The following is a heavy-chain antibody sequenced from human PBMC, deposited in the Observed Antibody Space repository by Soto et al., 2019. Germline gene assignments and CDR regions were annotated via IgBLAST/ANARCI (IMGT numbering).Heavy chain of an antibody. Sequence: QAGGSLRLSCAASGFTVSSNYMSWVRQAPGKGLEWVSVIYSGGSTYYADSVKGRFTISRDNSKNTLYLQMNSLRAEDTAVYYCARVQSQSATPWFDYWGQGTLVTVSS. D-gene: IGHD5-12*01. CDR1: GFTVSSNY. V-gene: IGHV3-53*01. J-gene: IGHJ4*02. CDR3: ARVQSQSATPWFDY. CDR2: IYSGGST.